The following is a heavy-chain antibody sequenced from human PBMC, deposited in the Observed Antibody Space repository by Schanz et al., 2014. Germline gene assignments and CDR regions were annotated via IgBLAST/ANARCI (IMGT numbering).Heavy chain of an antibody. D-gene: IGHD5-18*01. CDR3: ARGPSQGYSYGHNIGAYYYGMDV. V-gene: IGHV1-69*02. Sequence: QVQLVQSGAEVKKPGSSMKVSCKASGGTFSTYPINWLRQAPGQGLEWMGKIIPVLAIADYAQKFQGRVTFTADKSTSTASMELSSLRSEDTAVYYCARGPSQGYSYGHNIGAYYYGMDVWGQGTTVTVSS. CDR2: IIPVLAIA. CDR1: GGTFSTYP. J-gene: IGHJ6*02.